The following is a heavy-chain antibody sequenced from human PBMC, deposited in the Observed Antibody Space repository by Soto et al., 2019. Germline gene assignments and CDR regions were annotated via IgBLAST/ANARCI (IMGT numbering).Heavy chain of an antibody. D-gene: IGHD3-22*01. J-gene: IGHJ4*02. CDR2: IIPIFGTA. CDR1: GGTFSSYA. V-gene: IGHV1-69*13. Sequence: GASVKVSCKASGGTFSSYAISWVRQAPGQGLEWMGGIIPIFGTANYAQKFQGRVTITADESTSTAYMELSSLRSEDTAVYYCASHYYDSSGYPRFDYWGQGTLVTVSS. CDR3: ASHYYDSSGYPRFDY.